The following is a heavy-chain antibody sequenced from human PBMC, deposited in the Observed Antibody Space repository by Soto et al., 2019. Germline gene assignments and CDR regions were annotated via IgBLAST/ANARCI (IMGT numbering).Heavy chain of an antibody. CDR1: GFTFINAW. V-gene: IGHV3-15*07. CDR2: IKSKTDGGTT. Sequence: GGSLRLSCAASGFTFINAWMNWVRQAPGKGLEWVGRIKSKTDGGTTDYAAPVKGRFTISRDDSKNTLYLQMNSLKTEDIAVYYCTTDPVTMIVVVPYSGWGQGTLGTVSS. CDR3: TTDPVTMIVVVPYSG. D-gene: IGHD3-22*01. J-gene: IGHJ4*02.